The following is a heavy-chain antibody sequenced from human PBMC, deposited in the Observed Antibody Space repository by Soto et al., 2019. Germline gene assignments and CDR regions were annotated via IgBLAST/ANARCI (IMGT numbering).Heavy chain of an antibody. J-gene: IGHJ4*02. CDR2: IYWDDDK. D-gene: IGHD1-1*01. V-gene: IGHV2-5*02. CDR3: AHRAALQGNWHGGYFDF. Sequence: QITLKESGPTRVKPTQTLTLTCTFSGFSLSTSGVGVGWIRQPPGKALERLALIYWDDDKRYSPSLKSRLTITKDTSKNQVVLTMTHMDPVDTATDYCAHRAALQGNWHGGYFDFWGQGALVTVSS. CDR1: GFSLSTSGVG.